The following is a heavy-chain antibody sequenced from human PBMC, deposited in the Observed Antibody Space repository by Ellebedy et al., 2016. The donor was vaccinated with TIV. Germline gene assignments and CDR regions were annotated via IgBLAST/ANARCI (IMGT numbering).Heavy chain of an antibody. CDR2: INHSGST. J-gene: IGHJ5*02. CDR1: GGSFNRYY. D-gene: IGHD4-23*01. CDR3: ARRVGGAYAS. Sequence: SETLSLXXAVYGGSFNRYYWSWIRQPPGKGLEWIGEINHSGSTSDNPSLKSRVTMSVDTSKNQFSMSLTSVTAADTAMYFCARRVGGAYASWGQGTLVTVAS. V-gene: IGHV4-34*01.